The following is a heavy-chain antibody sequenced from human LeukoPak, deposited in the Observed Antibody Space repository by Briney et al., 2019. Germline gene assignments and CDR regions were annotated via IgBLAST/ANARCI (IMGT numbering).Heavy chain of an antibody. D-gene: IGHD4-11*01. CDR1: GGSFSGYY. CDR3: ARGLRNRYYYYYYGMDA. Sequence: SETLSLTCAVYGGSFSGYYWSWIRQPPGKGLEWIGEINHSGSTNYNPSLKSRVTISVDTSKNQFSLKLSSVTAADTAVYYCARGLRNRYYYYYYGMDAWGQGTTVTVSS. V-gene: IGHV4-34*01. J-gene: IGHJ6*02. CDR2: INHSGST.